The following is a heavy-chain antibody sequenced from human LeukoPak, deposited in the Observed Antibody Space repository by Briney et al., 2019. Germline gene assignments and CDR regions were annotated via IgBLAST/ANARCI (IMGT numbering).Heavy chain of an antibody. V-gene: IGHV3-23*01. Sequence: GGSLRLSCAASGFTLSDYYLTWIRQAPGKGLEWVSTISPGGGTTYYADSVKGRFTISRDNSRNTLFVQMNSLSAEDTAVYYCAKVRSGSSNWALRIFDNWGQGTLVTVSS. CDR3: AKVRSGSSNWALRIFDN. CDR2: ISPGGGTT. J-gene: IGHJ4*02. D-gene: IGHD4-11*01. CDR1: GFTLSDYY.